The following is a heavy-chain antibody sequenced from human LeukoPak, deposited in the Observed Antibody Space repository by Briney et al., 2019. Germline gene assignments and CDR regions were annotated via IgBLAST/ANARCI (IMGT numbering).Heavy chain of an antibody. CDR3: ARVTTMTTGLANY. CDR1: GFTFSNYA. D-gene: IGHD4-17*01. CDR2: ITIGASTT. V-gene: IGHV3-23*01. J-gene: IGHJ4*02. Sequence: GGSLRLSCAASGFTFSNYAMSWVRQAPAKGLEWVSAITIGASTTYYAVSVKGRFTISRDNSKNTLYLQMNSLRAEDTAVYYCARVTTMTTGLANYWGQGILVTVSS.